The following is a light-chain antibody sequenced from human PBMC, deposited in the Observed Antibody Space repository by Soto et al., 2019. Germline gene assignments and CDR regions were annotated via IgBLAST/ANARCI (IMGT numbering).Light chain of an antibody. Sequence: DIQMPHSTSSLSASVGDRVTITCRPSQAISKNLNWYQQRPGKPPNLLNYATSNAQLGVPPRISCAESGTEFTLTITSRQPEDFATHYCQQTDSTPITFGQGTRLQIK. CDR1: QAISKN. CDR2: ATS. J-gene: IGKJ5*01. V-gene: IGKV1-39*01. CDR3: QQTDSTPIT.